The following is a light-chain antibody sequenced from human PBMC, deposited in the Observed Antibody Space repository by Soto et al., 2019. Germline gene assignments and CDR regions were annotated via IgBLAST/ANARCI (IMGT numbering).Light chain of an antibody. Sequence: DIQMTQSPSSLSASVGDRVTITSRASQSISSYLNWYQQRPGKAPNLLIYDATRLHSGVPPRFSGSGYGTDFTLTITSLQLEDFATYYCQQSDVSPRTFGQGTKVDIK. V-gene: IGKV1-39*01. CDR2: DAT. CDR1: QSISSY. J-gene: IGKJ1*01. CDR3: QQSDVSPRT.